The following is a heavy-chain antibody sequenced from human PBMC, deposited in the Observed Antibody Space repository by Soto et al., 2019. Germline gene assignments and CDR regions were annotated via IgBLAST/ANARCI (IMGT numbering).Heavy chain of an antibody. D-gene: IGHD1-26*01. CDR2: KYHSGTA. J-gene: IGHJ4*02. Sequence: PSETLSLTCGVSGVSISSFNWWTWVRQPPGKGLEWIGEKYHSGTANYNPSLKSRVTIVIDKSKNQFSLKLTSVTAADTAVYYCARRQDGAPHFDYWGQGTLVTVSS. V-gene: IGHV4-4*02. CDR1: GVSISSFNW. CDR3: ARRQDGAPHFDY.